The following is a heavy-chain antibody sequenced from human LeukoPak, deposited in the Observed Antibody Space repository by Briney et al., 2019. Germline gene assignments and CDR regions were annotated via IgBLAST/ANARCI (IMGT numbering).Heavy chain of an antibody. CDR1: GFSVSGYW. CDR2: IKQDGSEK. D-gene: IGHD6-13*01. J-gene: IGHJ4*02. V-gene: IGHV3-7*01. Sequence: GGSLRLSCAVSGFSVSGYWMTWVRQAPGKGLEWVASIKQDGSEKNYVDSVKGRFTISRDNAENSLFLQMNSLRVEDTAVYYCAREWQGGIAAAGTRIEGDYWGQGTLVAVSS. CDR3: AREWQGGIAAAGTRIEGDY.